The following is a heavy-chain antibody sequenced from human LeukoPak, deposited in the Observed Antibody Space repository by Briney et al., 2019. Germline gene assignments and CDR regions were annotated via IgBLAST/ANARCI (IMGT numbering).Heavy chain of an antibody. Sequence: GGSLRLSCAASGFTFSTSWMTWVRQAPGKGLKRVAIINVDDSSKSYLDSVKGRFTISRDNARNSLFLQMNNLRAEDTAVYYCARDRAYSTFDFWGQGTLVAVSS. CDR3: ARDRAYSTFDF. D-gene: IGHD4-11*01. CDR1: GFTFSTSW. V-gene: IGHV3-7*01. CDR2: INVDDSSK. J-gene: IGHJ4*02.